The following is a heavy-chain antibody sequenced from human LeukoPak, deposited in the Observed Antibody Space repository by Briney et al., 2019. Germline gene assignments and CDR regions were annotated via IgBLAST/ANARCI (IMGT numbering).Heavy chain of an antibody. V-gene: IGHV3-7*01. CDR3: ARDPGRRFDY. Sequence: GGSLRLSCAASGSTFSSYWMTWVRQAPGKGLEWVASINEDGSEKHYVDSVEGRFSISRDNPKSALYLQMNTLSAEDTAVYYCARDPGRRFDYWGQGTLATVSS. CDR2: INEDGSEK. J-gene: IGHJ4*02. CDR1: GSTFSSYW.